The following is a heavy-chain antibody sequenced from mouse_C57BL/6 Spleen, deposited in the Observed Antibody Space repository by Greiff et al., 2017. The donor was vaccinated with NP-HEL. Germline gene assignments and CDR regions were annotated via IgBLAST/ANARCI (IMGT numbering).Heavy chain of an antibody. Sequence: VQLQQSGAELVKPGASVKISCKASGYAFSSYWMNWVKQRPGKGLEWIGQIYPGDGDTNYNEKFKGKATLTADKSSSTTYMQLSRLTSEDSAVDVCARASPSYYAMDCWGQGTTVTVSS. V-gene: IGHV1-80*01. CDR1: GYAFSSYW. CDR3: ARASPSYYAMDC. J-gene: IGHJ4*01. D-gene: IGHD6-2*01. CDR2: IYPGDGDT.